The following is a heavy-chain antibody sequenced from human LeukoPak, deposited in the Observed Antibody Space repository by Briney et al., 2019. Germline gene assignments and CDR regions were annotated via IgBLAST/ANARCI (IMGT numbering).Heavy chain of an antibody. CDR1: GASISGYY. J-gene: IGHJ4*02. D-gene: IGHD6-13*01. CDR2: IYYSGGT. V-gene: IGHV4-59*08. CDR3: ARHVRIAAVSFDY. Sequence: SETLSLTCTVSGASISGYYWSWIRQPPGKGLEWIGYIYYSGGTNYNPSLKSRVTISVDTSKNQFSLKLSSVTAADTAVYYCARHVRIAAVSFDYWGQGTLVTVSS.